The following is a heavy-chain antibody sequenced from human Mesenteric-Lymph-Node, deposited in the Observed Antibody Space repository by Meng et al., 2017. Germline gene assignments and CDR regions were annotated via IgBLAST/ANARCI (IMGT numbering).Heavy chain of an antibody. D-gene: IGHD6-19*01. Sequence: QVHLRESGPGLVKTSATLYLTCAVSGDSITNHNWWSWVRQPPGKGLEWIGEIYHSGSTNYNPSLKSRVTISVDKSKNQFSLNLSSVTAADTAVYYCARVGQWLPIDYWGQGTLVTVSS. CDR3: ARVGQWLPIDY. CDR2: IYHSGST. J-gene: IGHJ4*02. CDR1: GDSITNHNW. V-gene: IGHV4-4*02.